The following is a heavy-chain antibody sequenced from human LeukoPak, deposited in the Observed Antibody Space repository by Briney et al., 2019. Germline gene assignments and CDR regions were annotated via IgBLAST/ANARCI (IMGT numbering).Heavy chain of an antibody. CDR1: GGSFSSYY. CDR2: IYYSGST. V-gene: IGHV4-39*01. CDR3: ASYPSPEAWSTIFGVVIPSFDY. J-gene: IGHJ4*02. Sequence: SETLSLTCAVYGGSFSSYYWGWIRQPPGKGLEWIGSIYYSGSTYYNPSLKSRVTISVDTSKNQFSLKLSSVTAADTAVYYCASYPSPEAWSTIFGVVIPSFDYWGQGTLVTVSS. D-gene: IGHD3-3*01.